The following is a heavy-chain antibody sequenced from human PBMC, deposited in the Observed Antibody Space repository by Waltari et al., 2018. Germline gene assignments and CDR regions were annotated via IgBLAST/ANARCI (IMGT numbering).Heavy chain of an antibody. Sequence: EVQLVQSGAEVKKPGESLKISCKGSGYSFTSYWIGWVRQMPGKGLGRMGIIRLGELDPGSSRSCQCQSTNSADKSISTAYLRWSSLKASDTAMYYCARGPALWDGIGVNYYYGMDVWGQGTTVTVSS. J-gene: IGHJ6*02. D-gene: IGHD1-26*01. CDR3: ARGPALWDGIGVNYYYGMDV. CDR2: IRLGELDP. V-gene: IGHV5-51*03. CDR1: GYSFTSYW.